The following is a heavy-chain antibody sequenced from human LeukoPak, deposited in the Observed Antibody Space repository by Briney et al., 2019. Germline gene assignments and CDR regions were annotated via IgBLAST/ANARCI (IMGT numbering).Heavy chain of an antibody. CDR3: AKDAGRKDDY. J-gene: IGHJ4*02. Sequence: GGSLRLSCAASGFTFGLYSMTWVRQAPGKGLEWVSLIDSNSNFMNYADSVKGRFTISRDNAKKSLYLQMNSLRAEDTAVYYCAKDAGRKDDYWGQGTLVTVSS. CDR1: GFTFGLYS. V-gene: IGHV3-21*01. CDR2: IDSNSNFM.